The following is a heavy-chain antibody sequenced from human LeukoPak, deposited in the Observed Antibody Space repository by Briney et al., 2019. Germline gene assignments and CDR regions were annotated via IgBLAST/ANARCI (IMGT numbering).Heavy chain of an antibody. J-gene: IGHJ3*02. V-gene: IGHV5-51*01. D-gene: IGHD3-10*01. Sequence: GESLKISCKGSGYSFSLYWIGWVRQMPGKGLEWMGTIYPGDSDTRYSPSFQGQVTMSADKSISTAYMQWSSLKASDTAMYYCARRFLWGNQHAFDIWGQGTMVTVSS. CDR2: IYPGDSDT. CDR3: ARRFLWGNQHAFDI. CDR1: GYSFSLYW.